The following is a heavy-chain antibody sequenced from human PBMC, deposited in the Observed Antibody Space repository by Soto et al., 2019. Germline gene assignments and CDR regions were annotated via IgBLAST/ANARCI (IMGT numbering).Heavy chain of an antibody. J-gene: IGHJ4*02. CDR3: AGDPAGWSYFFDY. D-gene: IGHD1-26*01. V-gene: IGHV3-33*01. CDR1: GFTFSSYG. CDR2: IWYDGSNK. Sequence: QVQLVESGGGVVQPGRSLRLSCAASGFTFSSYGMHWVRQAPGKGLEWVAVIWYDGSNKYYADSVKGRFTISRDNSKNTLYLEMNRLRTEDKAVYYRAGDPAGWSYFFDYWGQGTLVTVSS.